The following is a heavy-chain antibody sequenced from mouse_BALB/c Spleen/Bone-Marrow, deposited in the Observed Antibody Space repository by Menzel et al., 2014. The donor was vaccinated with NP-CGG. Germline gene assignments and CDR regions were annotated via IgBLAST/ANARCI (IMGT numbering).Heavy chain of an antibody. CDR2: INPSNGRT. D-gene: IGHD2-1*01. J-gene: IGHJ4*01. CDR3: ARDGNCRYAMDY. V-gene: IGHV1S81*02. CDR1: GFTFTSYW. Sequence: VQLVESGDELVKPGAPVKLSCMASGFTFTSYWIHWVKQRPGQGPEWIGEINPSNGRTNYNEKFKSKATLTEDKSSSTAYMQLSSLTSEDSAVYYCARDGNCRYAMDYWGQGTSVTVSS.